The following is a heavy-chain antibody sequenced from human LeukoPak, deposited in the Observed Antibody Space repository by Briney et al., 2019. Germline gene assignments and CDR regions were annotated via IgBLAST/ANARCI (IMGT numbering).Heavy chain of an antibody. CDR3: ARAYYDILTGYYSLDY. CDR2: VYDTGST. D-gene: IGHD3-9*01. CDR1: GASISNYY. J-gene: IGHJ4*02. V-gene: IGHV4-59*01. Sequence: SETLSLTCTVSGASISNYYWSWIRQPPGKGLEWIGYVYDTGSTNYNASLKSRVTISVDTSKNQFSLKLSSVTAADTAVYYCARAYYDILTGYYSLDYWGQGTLVTVSS.